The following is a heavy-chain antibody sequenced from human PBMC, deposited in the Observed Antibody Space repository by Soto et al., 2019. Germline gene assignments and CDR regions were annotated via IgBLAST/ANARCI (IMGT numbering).Heavy chain of an antibody. CDR1: GFTFRSSW. V-gene: IGHV3-74*01. J-gene: IGHJ4*02. CDR3: ARGPTGWYGYDY. Sequence: EVQLVESGGGLVQPGGSLRLSCVASGFTFRSSWMHWVRQAPGKGLVWVSRINSDATTKIYAEYAKGRFTIARDNAENTLYLQMDSLTAEDTAVYYCARGPTGWYGYDYWGQGTLLTVSS. D-gene: IGHD6-19*01. CDR2: INSDATTK.